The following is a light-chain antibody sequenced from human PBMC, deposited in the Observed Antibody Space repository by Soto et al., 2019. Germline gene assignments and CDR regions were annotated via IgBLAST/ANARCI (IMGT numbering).Light chain of an antibody. J-gene: IGKJ3*01. Sequence: EIVMTQSPGTLSVSPGEGATLSCRASQSVSINLAWYQQKPGQAPRLLIYGASTRATGIPARFSGSGSGTEFTLTISRLQSEDFEVYFCQQYYKRAPETLGPGTKVDIK. V-gene: IGKV3-15*01. CDR1: QSVSIN. CDR3: QQYYKRAPET. CDR2: GAS.